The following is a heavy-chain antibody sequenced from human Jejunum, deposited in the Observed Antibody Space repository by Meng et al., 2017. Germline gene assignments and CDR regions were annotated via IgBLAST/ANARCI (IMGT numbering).Heavy chain of an antibody. CDR3: ARVFSYDGIGGICNRGRGLDYLDY. V-gene: IGHV4-39*07. CDR1: GDSTKSLYYS. CDR2: IYYSVST. D-gene: IGHD2-15*01. J-gene: IGHJ4*02. Sequence: SETLSLPCTVSGDSTKSLYYSWGWIRQPPGKGPEWIGNIYYSVSTFYNPSLKSRVSLALDTSKNQFSLMLNSVTAADTAVYNCARVFSYDGIGGICNRGRGLDYLDYWGQGTLVTVSS.